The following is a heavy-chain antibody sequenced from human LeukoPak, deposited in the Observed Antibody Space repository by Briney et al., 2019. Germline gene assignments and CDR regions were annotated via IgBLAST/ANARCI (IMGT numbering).Heavy chain of an antibody. CDR1: GFDFSSYA. CDR2: ISYDGSNK. J-gene: IGHJ4*02. Sequence: GRSLRLSCAASGFDFSSYAMYWVRQAPGKGLEWVAFISYDGSNKYYADSVKGRFTTSRDDSKSRLYLQMNSLRTEDAAVYYCARDRETYLVTHPNFAYWSQGTLVTVSS. CDR3: ARDRETYLVTHPNFAY. D-gene: IGHD2-21*02. V-gene: IGHV3-30-3*01.